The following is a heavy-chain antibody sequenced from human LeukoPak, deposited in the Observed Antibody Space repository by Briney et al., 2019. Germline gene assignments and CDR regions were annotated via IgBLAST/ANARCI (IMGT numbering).Heavy chain of an antibody. CDR3: AHGGYCDWLLSHFYN. CDR2: IYADDDN. D-gene: IGHD3-9*01. Sequence: SGPTLVKPPQILTLTCTFSGFSLNTDGEGVSWIPQPPGKALEWLTLIYADDDNRYTPSLKTRITINKETSKNQVVLTMTNMDPVDTATYYCAHGGYCDWLLSHFYNCGPGALVSVSS. CDR1: GFSLNTDGEG. V-gene: IGHV2-5*02. J-gene: IGHJ4*02.